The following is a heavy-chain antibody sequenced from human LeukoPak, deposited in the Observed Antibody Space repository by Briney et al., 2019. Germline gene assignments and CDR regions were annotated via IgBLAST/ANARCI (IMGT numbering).Heavy chain of an antibody. V-gene: IGHV4-4*07. CDR3: ARASNSGWRSLDY. CDR2: IYASGST. D-gene: IGHD6-19*01. Sequence: PSETLSLTCTVSGDSISGYYWSWIRQPAGKGLEWIGRIYASGSTNYNPSLRSRVTMSVDTSKSQFSLTLSSVTAADTAVYYCARASNSGWRSLDYWGQGALVTVSS. CDR1: GDSISGYY. J-gene: IGHJ4*02.